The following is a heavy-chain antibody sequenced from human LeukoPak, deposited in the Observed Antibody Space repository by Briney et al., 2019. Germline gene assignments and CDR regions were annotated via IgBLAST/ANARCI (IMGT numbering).Heavy chain of an antibody. CDR1: GFTFSSYE. D-gene: IGHD6-13*01. V-gene: IGHV3-48*03. Sequence: GGSLRLSCAASGFTFSSYEMNWVRQAPGKGLEWVSYISSSGSTIYYADSVKGRFTISRDNAKNSLYLQMNSLRAEDTAVYYCASQPGIAAAGTGVTWGQGTLVTVPS. CDR3: ASQPGIAAAGTGVT. J-gene: IGHJ5*02. CDR2: ISSSGSTI.